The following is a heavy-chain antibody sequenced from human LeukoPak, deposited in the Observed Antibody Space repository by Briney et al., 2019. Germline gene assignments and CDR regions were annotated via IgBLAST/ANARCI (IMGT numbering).Heavy chain of an antibody. J-gene: IGHJ4*02. V-gene: IGHV1-46*01. Sequence: ASVKVSCKASGYTFSSYYMHWVRQAPGQGLEWMGIINPSGGSTSYAQKFQGRVTMTRGTSTSTVYMELSSLRSEDTAVYSCARETSIMITFGGLDYWGQGTLVTVSS. CDR1: GYTFSSYY. CDR2: INPSGGST. D-gene: IGHD3-16*01. CDR3: ARETSIMITFGGLDY.